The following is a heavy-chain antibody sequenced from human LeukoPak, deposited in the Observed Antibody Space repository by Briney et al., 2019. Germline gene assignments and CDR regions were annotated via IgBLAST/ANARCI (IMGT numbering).Heavy chain of an antibody. J-gene: IGHJ2*01. CDR2: IYYIGNT. V-gene: IGHV4-30-4*01. CDR3: ASAYCGGDCTPYWYFDL. D-gene: IGHD2-21*02. CDR1: GGSISSGDYY. Sequence: PSETLSLTCTVSGGSISSGDYYWSWIRQPPGKGLEWIGYIYYIGNTFYNPSLKSRVTISVDTSKNQFSLKLSSVTAADTAVYYCASAYCGGDCTPYWYFDLWGRGTLVTVSS.